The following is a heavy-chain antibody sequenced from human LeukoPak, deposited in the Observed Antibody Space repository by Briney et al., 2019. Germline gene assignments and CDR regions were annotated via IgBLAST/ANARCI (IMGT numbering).Heavy chain of an antibody. D-gene: IGHD3-22*01. V-gene: IGHV5-51*01. CDR3: ATTSDSSGVASDY. CDR2: IYPGDSDT. J-gene: IGHJ4*02. Sequence: GESLKISCKGSGYSFTSYWIGWVRQMPGKGLEWMGIIYPGDSDTRYSPSFQGQVTISADKSISTAYLQWSSLKASDTAMYYCATTSDSSGVASDYWGQGTLATVSS. CDR1: GYSFTSYW.